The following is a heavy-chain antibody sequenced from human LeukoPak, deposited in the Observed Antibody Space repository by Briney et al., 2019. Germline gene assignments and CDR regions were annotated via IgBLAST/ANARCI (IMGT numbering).Heavy chain of an antibody. J-gene: IGHJ4*02. CDR1: GYTFTSYS. CDR2: ISAYNGNT. Sequence: ASVKVSCKSSGYTFTSYSFNWLRQAPGQGLEWVGWISAYNGNTNYAQNFQGRVTMTTDTSTSTVYMELRGLRSDDTAVYYCARDRRKLEDPPGDYWGQGTLVTVSS. CDR3: ARDRRKLEDPPGDY. D-gene: IGHD3-10*01. V-gene: IGHV1-18*04.